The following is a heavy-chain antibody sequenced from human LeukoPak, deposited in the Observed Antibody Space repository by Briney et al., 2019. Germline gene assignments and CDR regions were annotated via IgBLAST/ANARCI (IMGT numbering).Heavy chain of an antibody. Sequence: ASVKVSCKASGYTFTGYYMHWVRQAPGQGVEWMGWINPNSGGTNYAQKFQGRVTMTRDTSISTAYMELSRLRSDDTAVYYCAREAAAGSNWFDPWGQGTLVTVSS. D-gene: IGHD6-13*01. V-gene: IGHV1-2*02. CDR3: AREAAAGSNWFDP. CDR1: GYTFTGYY. CDR2: INPNSGGT. J-gene: IGHJ5*02.